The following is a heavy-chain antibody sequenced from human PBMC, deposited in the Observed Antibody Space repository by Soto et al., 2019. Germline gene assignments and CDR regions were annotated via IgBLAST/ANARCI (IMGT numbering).Heavy chain of an antibody. CDR2: ISAYNGNT. CDR1: GYTFTSYA. Sequence: QVELVQSGAEVMKPGASVKVSCKASGYTFTSYAMSWVRQAPGQGLEWMGWISAYNGNTNYAQKLQGRVTMTTDPSTRHAYMELRSLRSDDTAVYYCASGWFGEFVYYFDYWGQGTLVTVSS. CDR3: ASGWFGEFVYYFDY. D-gene: IGHD3-10*01. J-gene: IGHJ4*02. V-gene: IGHV1-18*01.